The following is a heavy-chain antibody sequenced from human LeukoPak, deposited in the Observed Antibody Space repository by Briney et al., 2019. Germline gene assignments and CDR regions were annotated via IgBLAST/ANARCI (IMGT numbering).Heavy chain of an antibody. CDR2: ISAYNGNT. Sequence: ASEKVSCKASGYTSTSYGISWVRQAPGQALEWIGWISAYNGNTNYAQKLQGRVTITTGTSTSTAYMELRSLRSDDTAVYYCARDRQGSSGWYNNGDYWGQGTLVTVST. CDR1: GYTSTSYG. D-gene: IGHD6-19*01. J-gene: IGHJ4*02. CDR3: ARDRQGSSGWYNNGDY. V-gene: IGHV1-18*01.